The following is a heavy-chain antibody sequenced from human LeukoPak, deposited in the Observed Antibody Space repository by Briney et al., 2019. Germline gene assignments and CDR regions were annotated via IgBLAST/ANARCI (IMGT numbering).Heavy chain of an antibody. D-gene: IGHD2-15*01. CDR1: GGSIRSSSYY. V-gene: IGHV4-39*01. CDR3: ARHVAHGNWFDP. Sequence: SETLSLTCTVSGGSIRSSSYYWGWIRQPPGKGLEWIGSIYYSGSTYYNPSLKSRVTISVDTSKNQFSLKLSSVTAADTAVYYCARHVAHGNWFDPWGQGTLVTVSS. CDR2: IYYSGST. J-gene: IGHJ5*02.